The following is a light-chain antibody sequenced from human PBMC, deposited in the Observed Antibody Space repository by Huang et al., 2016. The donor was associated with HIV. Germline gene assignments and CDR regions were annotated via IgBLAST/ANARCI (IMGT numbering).Light chain of an antibody. V-gene: IGKV1-33*01. CDR1: QDITNNY. CDR2: DAS. CDR3: QQYDSLPIT. Sequence: DIQMTQSPSSLSTSVGDRVTITCQASQDITNNYLNWYQQKPGKAPELLIYDASSLETGVPSRFSGSGSGTNFSFTISSLQPEDIATYYCQQYDSLPITFGQGTRLEIK. J-gene: IGKJ5*01.